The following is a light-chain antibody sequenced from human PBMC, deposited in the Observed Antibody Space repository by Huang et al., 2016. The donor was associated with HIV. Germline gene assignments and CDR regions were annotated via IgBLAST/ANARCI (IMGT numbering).Light chain of an antibody. CDR3: QQYGRSPLT. CDR2: GAS. CDR1: QSVSSNS. Sequence: EIVLTQSPGTLSLSPGERATLSCRASQSVSSNSLAWYQQKPGQAPRLLVYGASSRATGIPDRFSGSGSGTDFTLTISRLEPEDFAVYYCQQYGRSPLTFGGGTKVEI. V-gene: IGKV3-20*01. J-gene: IGKJ4*01.